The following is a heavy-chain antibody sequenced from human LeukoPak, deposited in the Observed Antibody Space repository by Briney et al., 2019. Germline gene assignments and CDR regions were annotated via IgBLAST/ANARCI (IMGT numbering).Heavy chain of an antibody. J-gene: IGHJ3*02. V-gene: IGHV4-59*12. CDR2: IYYSGST. CDR3: ARRQPRRKYSSSWSSGAFDI. D-gene: IGHD6-13*01. Sequence: TTSETLSLTCTVSGGSISSYYWSWIREPPGKGLEWLGYIYYSGSTNYNTSLKSRVTISVDTSKNQFSLKLSSVTAADTAVYYCARRQPRRKYSSSWSSGAFDIWGQGTMVTVSS. CDR1: GGSISSYY.